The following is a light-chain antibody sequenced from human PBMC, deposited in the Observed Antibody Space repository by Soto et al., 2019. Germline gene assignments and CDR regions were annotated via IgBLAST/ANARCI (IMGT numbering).Light chain of an antibody. J-gene: IGKJ1*01. V-gene: IGKV3-15*01. CDR3: QQYINWPPRT. Sequence: EIVVTQSPAALSVSPGERATLSCRASQTVTNNLAWYQQRPGQAPRLLIYGASTRATGIPARFSGSGAGTEFTLTISSLQSEDFAVYYCQQYINWPPRTFGQGTKVDIK. CDR2: GAS. CDR1: QTVTNN.